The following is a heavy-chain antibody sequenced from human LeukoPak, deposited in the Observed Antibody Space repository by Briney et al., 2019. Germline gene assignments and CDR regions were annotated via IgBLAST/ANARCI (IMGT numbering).Heavy chain of an antibody. D-gene: IGHD6-13*01. Sequence: PSETLSLTCTVSGGSISSSSYYWGWIRQPPGKGLEWIGSIYYSGSTYFNPSLKSRVTISVDTSKNQFSLKLSSVTAADTAVYYCARAGSSWYSLWGQGTLVTVSS. CDR2: IYYSGST. V-gene: IGHV4-39*07. CDR3: ARAGSSWYSL. J-gene: IGHJ4*02. CDR1: GGSISSSSYY.